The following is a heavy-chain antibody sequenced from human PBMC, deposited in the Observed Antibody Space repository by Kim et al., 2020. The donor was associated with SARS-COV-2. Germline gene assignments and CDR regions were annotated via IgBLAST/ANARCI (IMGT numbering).Heavy chain of an antibody. Sequence: SETLSLTCTVSGGSISSYYWSWIRQPPGKGLEWIGYIYYSGSTNYNPSLKSRVTISVDTSKNQFSLKLSSVTAADTAVYYCARVRPLWFGTQGYFDYWGQGTLVTVSS. J-gene: IGHJ4*02. CDR2: IYYSGST. D-gene: IGHD3-10*01. CDR3: ARVRPLWFGTQGYFDY. V-gene: IGHV4-59*13. CDR1: GGSISSYY.